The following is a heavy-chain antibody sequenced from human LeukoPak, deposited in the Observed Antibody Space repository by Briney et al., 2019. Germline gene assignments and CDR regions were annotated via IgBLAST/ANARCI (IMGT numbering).Heavy chain of an antibody. D-gene: IGHD2-15*01. CDR1: GYTFTGYY. Sequence: GASVMVSCTASGYTFTGYYMHRVRQAPGQGLEWMGWINPNSGGANYAQKFQGRVTMTRDTSISTAYMELSRLRSDDTAVYYCARGIYYFDFWGQGTLVTVSS. CDR2: INPNSGGA. V-gene: IGHV1-2*02. CDR3: ARGIYYFDF. J-gene: IGHJ4*02.